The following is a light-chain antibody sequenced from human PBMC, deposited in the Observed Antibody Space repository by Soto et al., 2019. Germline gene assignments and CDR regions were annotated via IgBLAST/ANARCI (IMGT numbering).Light chain of an antibody. V-gene: IGKV1-5*03. CDR1: QSISSW. J-gene: IGKJ2*01. CDR3: LHYSSYPYT. CDR2: KAS. Sequence: DIQMTQSPSTLSASVGDRVTITCRASQSISSWLAWYQQKPGKAPKLLIYKASSLESGVPSRFSGSESGTEFTLTIISLQPDDFATYYCLHYSSYPYTFGQGTKLVIK.